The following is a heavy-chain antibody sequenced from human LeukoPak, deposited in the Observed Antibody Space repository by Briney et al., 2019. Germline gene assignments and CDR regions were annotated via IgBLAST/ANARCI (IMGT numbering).Heavy chain of an antibody. V-gene: IGHV3-30*02. D-gene: IGHD4-17*01. Sequence: GGSLRLSCAASGFTFSDEGMHWVRQAPGKGLEWVAFIRYDGSNKYYADSVKGRFTISRDNSKNTLYLQMNSLRAEDTAVYYCANPYGDYWGQGTLVTVSS. CDR3: ANPYGDY. CDR1: GFTFSDEG. CDR2: IRYDGSNK. J-gene: IGHJ4*02.